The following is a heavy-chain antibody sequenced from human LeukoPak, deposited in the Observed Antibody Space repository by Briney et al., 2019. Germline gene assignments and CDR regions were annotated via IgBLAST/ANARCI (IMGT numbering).Heavy chain of an antibody. CDR1: GFTFSNYA. CDR2: ISYDGSNK. J-gene: IGHJ4*02. CDR3: ARLKAVAGMNLPTDY. V-gene: IGHV3-30*04. Sequence: GGSLRLSCAASGFTFSNYAFHWVRQAPGKGLEWVALISYDGSNKNYADSVKGRFTISRDNSKNTLYLQMNSLRAEDTAVYYCARLKAVAGMNLPTDYWGQGTLVTVSS. D-gene: IGHD6-19*01.